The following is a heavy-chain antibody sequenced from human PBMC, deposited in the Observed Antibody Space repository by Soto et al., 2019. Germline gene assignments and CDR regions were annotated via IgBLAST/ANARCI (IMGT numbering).Heavy chain of an antibody. CDR3: ARGFPLWFDP. D-gene: IGHD3-3*01. CDR2: IKQDGSEK. V-gene: IGHV3-7*01. Sequence: GGSLRLSCEASGFSFSNCSMNLVRQAPGKGLEWVANIKQDGSEKYYVDSVKGRFTISRDNAKNSLYLQMNSLRSEDTAVYYCARGFPLWFDPWGQGTLVTVSS. CDR1: GFSFSNCS. J-gene: IGHJ5*02.